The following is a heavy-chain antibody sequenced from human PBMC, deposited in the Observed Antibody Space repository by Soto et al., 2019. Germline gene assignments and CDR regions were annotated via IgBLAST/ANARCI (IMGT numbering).Heavy chain of an antibody. Sequence: SETLSLTCTVSGGPIGSYSRSWVRQAPGKGLEWVRGVYYSDGTNYNPSLKSRVTISLDRSTNQFSLRLTSVPAADTAVYYCGRAEANGGSFFYYCMAAWGQVFTATVSS. J-gene: IGHJ6*02. CDR1: GGPIGSYS. V-gene: IGHV4-59*01. CDR3: GRAEANGGSFFYYCMAA. D-gene: IGHD4-17*01. CDR2: VYYSDGT.